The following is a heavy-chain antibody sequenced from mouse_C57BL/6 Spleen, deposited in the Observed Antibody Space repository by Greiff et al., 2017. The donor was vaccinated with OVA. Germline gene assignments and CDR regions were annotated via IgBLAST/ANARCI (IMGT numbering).Heavy chain of an antibody. V-gene: IGHV5-4*03. CDR1: GFTFSSYA. Sequence: EVKLVESGGGLVKPGGSLKLSCAASGFTFSSYAMSWVRQTPEKRLEWVATISDGGSYTYYPDNVQGRFTISRDTAKNHLYLQMSHLKSEDTAMYYCARALEDDDEKAWFAYWGQGTLVTVSA. CDR3: ARALEDDDEKAWFAY. J-gene: IGHJ3*01. D-gene: IGHD2-4*01. CDR2: ISDGGSYT.